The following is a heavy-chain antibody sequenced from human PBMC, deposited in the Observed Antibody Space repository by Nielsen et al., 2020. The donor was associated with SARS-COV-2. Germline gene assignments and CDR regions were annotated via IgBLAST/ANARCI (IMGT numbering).Heavy chain of an antibody. CDR2: INEDGSVV. CDR1: GLIVSSSW. Sequence: GGSLRLSCAASGLIVSSSWMVWVRQAPGKGLEWVANINEDGSVVNYVDSVKGRFTISRDNAGKSLYLQMNSLRAEDTAVYYCARDAAYSRFDYWGQGTLVTVSS. V-gene: IGHV3-7*05. CDR3: ARDAAYSRFDY. D-gene: IGHD4-11*01. J-gene: IGHJ4*02.